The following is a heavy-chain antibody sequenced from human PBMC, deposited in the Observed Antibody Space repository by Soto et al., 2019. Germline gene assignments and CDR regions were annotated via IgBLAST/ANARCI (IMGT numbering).Heavy chain of an antibody. D-gene: IGHD3-3*01. CDR3: ARVQVLRFLEWTYYYGMDV. CDR1: GGSFSGYY. CDR2: INHSGST. V-gene: IGHV4-34*01. Sequence: SETLSLTCAVYGGSFSGYYWSWIRQPPGKGLEWIGEINHSGSTNYNPSLKSRVTISVDTSKNQFSLKLSSVTAADTAVYYCARVQVLRFLEWTYYYGMDVWGQGTTVTVSS. J-gene: IGHJ6*02.